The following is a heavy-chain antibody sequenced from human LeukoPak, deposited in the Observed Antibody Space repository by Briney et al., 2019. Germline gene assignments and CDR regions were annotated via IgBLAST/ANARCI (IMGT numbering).Heavy chain of an antibody. D-gene: IGHD3-10*01. Sequence: SETLSLTCAVYGGSFSGYYWGWIRQPPGKGLEWIGSIYYSGSTYYNPSLKSRVTISVDTSKNQFSLKLSSVTAADTAVYYCARHGRGVVHKGNFDYWGQGTLVTVSS. CDR1: GGSFSGYY. CDR2: IYYSGST. V-gene: IGHV4-39*01. CDR3: ARHGRGVVHKGNFDY. J-gene: IGHJ4*02.